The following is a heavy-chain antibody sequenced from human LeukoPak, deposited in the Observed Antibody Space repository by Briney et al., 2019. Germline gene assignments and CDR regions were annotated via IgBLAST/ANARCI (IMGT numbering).Heavy chain of an antibody. CDR3: ASEQRGGAFDI. CDR2: ISSSSSYI. D-gene: IGHD3-16*01. CDR1: GSTFSSYS. J-gene: IGHJ3*02. Sequence: GGSLRLSRAASGSTFSSYSMNWVRQAPGKGLEWVSSISSSSSYIYYADSVKGRFTISRDNAKNSLYLQMNSLRAEDTAVYYCASEQRGGAFDIWGQGTMVTVSS. V-gene: IGHV3-21*01.